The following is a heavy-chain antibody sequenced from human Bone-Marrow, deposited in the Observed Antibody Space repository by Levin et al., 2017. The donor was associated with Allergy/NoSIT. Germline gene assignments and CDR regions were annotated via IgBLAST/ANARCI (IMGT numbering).Heavy chain of an antibody. CDR2: ISSFGTST. V-gene: IGHV3-23*01. D-gene: IGHD1-26*01. J-gene: IGHJ4*02. CDR3: TKESPMSGNFYFDY. Sequence: GASVKVSCAASAFTFTRSAMSWVRQAPGKGLEWVSSISSFGTSTYYADSVKGRFAISRDNSKNTLYLQMNNLGAEDSALYYCTKESPMSGNFYFDYWGQGTLVTVSS. CDR1: AFTFTRSA.